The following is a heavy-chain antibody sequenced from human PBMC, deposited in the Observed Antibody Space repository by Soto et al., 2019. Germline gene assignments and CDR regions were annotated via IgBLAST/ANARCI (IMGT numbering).Heavy chain of an antibody. D-gene: IGHD6-19*01. CDR1: GGSLTGYY. J-gene: IGHJ3*02. V-gene: IGHV4-34*01. CDR3: ARSREQWLVDAFDI. CDR2: INPTGSP. Sequence: SETLSLACVVYGGSLTGYYWSWIRQHPGRGLEWIGEINPTGSPKYNPSLMSRVTISVDTSKNQFSMKLSSVTAADTAVFYCARSREQWLVDAFDIWGQGTMVTVSS.